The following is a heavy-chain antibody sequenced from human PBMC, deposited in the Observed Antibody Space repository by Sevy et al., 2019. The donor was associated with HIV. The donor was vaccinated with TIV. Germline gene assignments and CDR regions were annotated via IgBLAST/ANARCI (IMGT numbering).Heavy chain of an antibody. J-gene: IGHJ6*03. V-gene: IGHV3-23*01. Sequence: GGSLRLSCAVSGFSFDSYGMTWVRQAPGKGLEWVSGISGSGTRTYYADSVKGRFIISRDNSKNTLYLQMNSLRSEDTGRCYAAKGGGGHYDPDEIGYYFYYYNMDVWGKGTTVTVSS. CDR3: AKGGGGHYDPDEIGYYFYYYNMDV. D-gene: IGHD3-22*01. CDR2: ISGSGTRT. CDR1: GFSFDSYG.